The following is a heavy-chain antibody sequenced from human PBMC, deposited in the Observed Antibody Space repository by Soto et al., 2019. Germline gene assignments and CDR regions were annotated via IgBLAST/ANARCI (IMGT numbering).Heavy chain of an antibody. Sequence: PGGSLRLSCAASAFTFSSYWMSWVRQTPGRGLEWVANIKEDGSERYYVDSVKGRFTISRDNAKNSPYLQMNSLRGEDTAVYFCARDTMRASAAASLDYWGQGTQVTVSS. CDR1: AFTFSSYW. D-gene: IGHD6-13*01. J-gene: IGHJ4*02. CDR3: ARDTMRASAAASLDY. CDR2: IKEDGSER. V-gene: IGHV3-7*01.